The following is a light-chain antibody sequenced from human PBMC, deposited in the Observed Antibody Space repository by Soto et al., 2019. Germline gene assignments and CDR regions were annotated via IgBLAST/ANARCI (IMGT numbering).Light chain of an antibody. CDR1: QSVSSN. CDR3: QQYNNWPPIT. Sequence: EIVMTQSPGTLSVSPGERATLSCRASQSVSSNLSCYQHKPGQAPRLLIYGASTSATGIPARFSCSGSATEFTLTISSLQSEDFAVYYCQQYNNWPPITFGQGTRLEIK. CDR2: GAS. J-gene: IGKJ5*01. V-gene: IGKV3-15*01.